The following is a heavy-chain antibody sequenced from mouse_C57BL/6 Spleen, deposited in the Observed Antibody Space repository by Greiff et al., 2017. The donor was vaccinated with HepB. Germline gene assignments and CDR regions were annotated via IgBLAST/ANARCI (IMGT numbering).Heavy chain of an antibody. CDR2: IYPGSGST. CDR3: ARLKGDGNYDAMDY. D-gene: IGHD2-1*01. Sequence: QVQLQQSGAELVKPGASVKMSCKASGYTFTSYWITWVKQRPGQGLEWIGDIYPGSGSTNYNEKFKSKATLTVDTSSSTAYMQLSSLTSEDSAVYYCARLKGDGNYDAMDYWGQGTSVTVSS. V-gene: IGHV1-55*01. CDR1: GYTFTSYW. J-gene: IGHJ4*01.